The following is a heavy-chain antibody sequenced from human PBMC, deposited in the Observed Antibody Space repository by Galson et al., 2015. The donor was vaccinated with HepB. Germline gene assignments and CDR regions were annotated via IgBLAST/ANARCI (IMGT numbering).Heavy chain of an antibody. Sequence: ETLSLTCTVYGGSLSGYYWSWIRQPPGKGLEWIGEINHSGSTNYSPSLKSRVTISVDTSKNRFSLKLSSVTAADTAVYYCARAVYYDFWNGFGPWGQGTLVTVSS. CDR2: INHSGST. CDR1: GGSLSGYY. V-gene: IGHV4-34*01. CDR3: ARAVYYDFWNGFGP. D-gene: IGHD3-3*01. J-gene: IGHJ5*02.